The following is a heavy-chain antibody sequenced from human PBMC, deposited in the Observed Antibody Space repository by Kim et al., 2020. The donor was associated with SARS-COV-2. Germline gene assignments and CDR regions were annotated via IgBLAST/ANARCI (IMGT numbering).Heavy chain of an antibody. CDR2: IGTAGDT. D-gene: IGHD6-19*01. CDR1: GFTFSSYD. Sequence: GGSLRLSCAASGFTFSSYDMHWVRQATGKGLEWVSAIGTAGDTYYPGSVKGRFTISRENAKNTLYLQMNSLRAGDTAVYYCARSVAGSLYYYYGMDVWGQGAPVTVSS. J-gene: IGHJ6*02. CDR3: ARSVAGSLYYYYGMDV. V-gene: IGHV3-13*01.